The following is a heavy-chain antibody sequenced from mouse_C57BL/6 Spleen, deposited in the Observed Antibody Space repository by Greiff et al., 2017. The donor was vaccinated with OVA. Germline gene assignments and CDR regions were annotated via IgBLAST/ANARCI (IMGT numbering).Heavy chain of an antibody. CDR2: IFPGSGST. J-gene: IGHJ1*03. CDR1: GYTFTDYY. Sequence: QVQLQQSGPELVKPGASVKISCKASGYTFTDYYINWVKQRPGQGLEWIGWIFPGSGSTYYNEKFKGKATLTVDKSSSTAYMLLSSLTSEDSAVYFCARRAITTVVADWYFDVWGTGTTVTVSS. V-gene: IGHV1-75*01. CDR3: ARRAITTVVADWYFDV. D-gene: IGHD1-1*01.